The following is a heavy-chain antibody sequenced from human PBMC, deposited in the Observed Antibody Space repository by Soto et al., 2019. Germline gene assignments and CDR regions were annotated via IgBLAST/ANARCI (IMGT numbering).Heavy chain of an antibody. CDR3: ARAKACRDSSGCDWSGP. J-gene: IGHJ5*02. D-gene: IGHD6-19*01. CDR2: INHSGST. Sequence: PSETLSLTCAVYGGSFSGYYWSWIRQPPGKGLEWIGEINHSGSTNYNPSLKSRVTISVDTSKNQFSLRLSSVTAADTAVYYCARAKACRDSSGCDWSGPWGQGTLVTVSS. CDR1: GGSFSGYY. V-gene: IGHV4-34*01.